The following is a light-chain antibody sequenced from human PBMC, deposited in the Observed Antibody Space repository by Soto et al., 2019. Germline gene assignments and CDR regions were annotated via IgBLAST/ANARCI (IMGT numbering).Light chain of an antibody. J-gene: IGLJ1*01. V-gene: IGLV2-14*03. CDR1: ISDVSGYNF. Sequence: XSALTQPASVSGFPGQSITISCTGTISDVSGYNFVSWYQQYPGEAPKLMIYDVSNRPSGVSNRFSGSKSGNTASLTISGLQAEDEADYYCSSYTSSNTYVFGTGNKVTVL. CDR3: SSYTSSNTYV. CDR2: DVS.